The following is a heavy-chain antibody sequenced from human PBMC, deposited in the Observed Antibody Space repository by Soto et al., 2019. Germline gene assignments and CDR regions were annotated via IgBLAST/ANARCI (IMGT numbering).Heavy chain of an antibody. CDR3: ARAPQLPSEDYYYYYGMDV. J-gene: IGHJ6*02. CDR2: IYYSGST. D-gene: IGHD6-6*01. Sequence: QVQLQESGPGLVKPSETLSLTCTVSGGSISSYYWSWIRQPPGKGLEWIGYIYYSGSTNYNPSLKSRVTISVDTSKNQFSLKLSSVTAADTAVYYCARAPQLPSEDYYYYYGMDVWGQGTTVTVSS. CDR1: GGSISSYY. V-gene: IGHV4-59*01.